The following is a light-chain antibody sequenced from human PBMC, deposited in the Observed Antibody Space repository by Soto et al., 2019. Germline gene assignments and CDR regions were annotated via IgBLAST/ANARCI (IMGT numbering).Light chain of an antibody. CDR1: QSVRRY. CDR2: DAS. CDR3: QQRSNWLFT. Sequence: EIVLTQSPATLSLSPGERATLSCRASQSVRRYLAWYQQKPGQAPRLLIYDASNRATGIPARFSGSGSGTDFTLTISSLEPEDFAVYYCQQRSNWLFTFGGGTKVEIK. V-gene: IGKV3-11*01. J-gene: IGKJ4*01.